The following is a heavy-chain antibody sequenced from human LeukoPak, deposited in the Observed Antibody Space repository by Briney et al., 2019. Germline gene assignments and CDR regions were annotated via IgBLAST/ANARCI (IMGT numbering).Heavy chain of an antibody. Sequence: SQALSLTCAICGDSVSSNSTAYNWIRQSPSRGLESLGRTYYRSKWYNDYAVSVKSRIIINPDTSKNQLSLQLKSVTPEDTAGYYCARGGQGDGYSADEAFDFWGQGTMVTVSS. CDR3: ARGGQGDGYSADEAFDF. CDR1: GDSVSSNSTA. CDR2: TYYRSKWYN. V-gene: IGHV6-1*01. D-gene: IGHD5-24*01. J-gene: IGHJ3*01.